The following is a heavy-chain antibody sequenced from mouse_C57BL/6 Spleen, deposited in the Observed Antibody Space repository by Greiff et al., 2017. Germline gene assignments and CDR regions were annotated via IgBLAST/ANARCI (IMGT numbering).Heavy chain of an antibody. CDR2: IDPSDSET. CDR3: ARGGTVVVDSFDY. J-gene: IGHJ2*01. D-gene: IGHD1-1*01. CDR1: GYTFTSYW. V-gene: IGHV1-52*01. Sequence: VQLQQPGAELVRPGSSVKLSCKASGYTFTSYWMHWVKQRPIQGLEWIGNIDPSDSETHYNQKFKDKATLTVDKSSSTAYMQLSSLTSEDSAVYYCARGGTVVVDSFDYWGQGTTLTVSS.